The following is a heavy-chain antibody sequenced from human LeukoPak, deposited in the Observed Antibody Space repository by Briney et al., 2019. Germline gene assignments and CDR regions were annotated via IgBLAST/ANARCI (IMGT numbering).Heavy chain of an antibody. CDR1: GFTVSSNY. V-gene: IGHV3-66*01. J-gene: IGHJ4*02. CDR2: IYSGGST. D-gene: IGHD3-10*01. CDR3: ARDSGWFGEHTDY. Sequence: GGSLRLSCAASGFTVSSNYMSWVRQALGKGLEWVSVIYSGGSTYYADSVKGRFTISRDNSKNTLYLQMNSLRAEDTAVYYCARDSGWFGEHTDYWGQGTLVTVSS.